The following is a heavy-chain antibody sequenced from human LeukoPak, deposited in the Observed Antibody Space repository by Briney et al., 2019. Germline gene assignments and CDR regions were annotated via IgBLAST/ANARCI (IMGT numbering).Heavy chain of an antibody. CDR3: ARGDDVGTQGYYFDY. J-gene: IGHJ4*02. Sequence: SETLSLTCAVYGGSFSGYYWSWIRQPPGKGLEWSGEINHSGSTNYNPSLKSRVTISVDTSKNQISLKLSSVTAADTAVYYCARGDDVGTQGYYFDYWGQGTLVTVSS. CDR1: GGSFSGYY. V-gene: IGHV4-34*01. CDR2: INHSGST. D-gene: IGHD7-27*01.